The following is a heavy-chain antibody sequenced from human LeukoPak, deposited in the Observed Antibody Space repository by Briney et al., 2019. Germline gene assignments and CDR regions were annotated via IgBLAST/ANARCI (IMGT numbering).Heavy chain of an antibody. J-gene: IGHJ6*02. CDR1: GGSISSYY. Sequence: PSETLSLTCTVSGGSISSYYWSWIRQPPGKGLEWIGYIYYSGSTNYNPSLKSRVTISVDTSKNQFSLKLSSVTAADTAVYYCARATHDSSGTPSSYYYGMDVWGQGTTVTVSS. V-gene: IGHV4-59*01. D-gene: IGHD3-22*01. CDR2: IYYSGST. CDR3: ARATHDSSGTPSSYYYGMDV.